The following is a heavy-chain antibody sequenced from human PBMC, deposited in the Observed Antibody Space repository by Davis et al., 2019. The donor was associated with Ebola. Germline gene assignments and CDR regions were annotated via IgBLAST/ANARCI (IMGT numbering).Heavy chain of an antibody. V-gene: IGHV3-23*01. CDR2: ISGSGGST. CDR3: AKDLFGSQYNWNYGAGYYYGMDV. Sequence: GESLKISCAASGFTFSSYAMSWVRQAPGKGLEWVSAISGSGGSTYYADSVKGRFTISRDNSKNTLYLQMNSLRAEDTAVYYCAKDLFGSQYNWNYGAGYYYGMDVWGQGTTVTVSS. J-gene: IGHJ6*02. D-gene: IGHD1-7*01. CDR1: GFTFSSYA.